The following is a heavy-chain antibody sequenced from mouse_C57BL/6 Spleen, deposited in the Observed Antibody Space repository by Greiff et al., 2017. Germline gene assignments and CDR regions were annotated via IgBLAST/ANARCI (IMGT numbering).Heavy chain of an antibody. CDR1: GYAFSSYW. Sequence: QIQLQQSGAELVKPGASVKISCKASGYAFSSYWMNWVKQRPGKGLEWIGQIYPGDGDTNYNGKFKGKATLTADKSSSTAYMQLSSLTSEDSAVYFCARRGGNYVDYAMDYWGQGTSVTVSS. V-gene: IGHV1-80*01. D-gene: IGHD2-1*01. J-gene: IGHJ4*01. CDR3: ARRGGNYVDYAMDY. CDR2: IYPGDGDT.